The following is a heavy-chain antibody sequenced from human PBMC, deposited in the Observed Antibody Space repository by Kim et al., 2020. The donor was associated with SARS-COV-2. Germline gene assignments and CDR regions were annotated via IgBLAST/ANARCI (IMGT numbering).Heavy chain of an antibody. D-gene: IGHD4-17*01. CDR2: IYSGGST. CDR1: GFTVSSNY. CDR3: AGPINDYGDYGDWFDP. J-gene: IGHJ5*02. V-gene: IGHV3-66*04. Sequence: GGSLRLSCAASGFTVSSNYMSWVRQAPGKGLEWVSVIYSGGSTYYADSVKGRFTISRDNSKNTLYLQMNSLRAEDTAVYYCAGPINDYGDYGDWFDPWGQGTLVTVSS.